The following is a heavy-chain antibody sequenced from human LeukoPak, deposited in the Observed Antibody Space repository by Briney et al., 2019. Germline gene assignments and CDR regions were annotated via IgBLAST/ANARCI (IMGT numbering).Heavy chain of an antibody. CDR1: GYTFTSYG. J-gene: IGHJ4*02. D-gene: IGHD2-21*01. Sequence: ASVKVSCKASGYTFTSYGISWVRQAPGQGLEWMGWISAYNGNPMYAQKLQGRVTITTDTSTSTAYRELRSLRSDVTSLYYCARGGAIVVASYFDYWGQGTLVTVSS. V-gene: IGHV1-18*01. CDR2: ISAYNGNP. CDR3: ARGGAIVVASYFDY.